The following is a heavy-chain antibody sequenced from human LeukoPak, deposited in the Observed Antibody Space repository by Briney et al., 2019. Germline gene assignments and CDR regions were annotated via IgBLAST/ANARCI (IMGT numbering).Heavy chain of an antibody. Sequence: SETLSLTCAVYGGSFSGYYWSWIRQPPGKGLEWIGEINHSGSTNYNPSLKSRVTISVDTSKNQFSLKLSSVTAADTAVYYCARGLRRSGAYIGYWGQGTLVTVSS. CDR1: GGSFSGYY. J-gene: IGHJ4*02. D-gene: IGHD4-17*01. CDR3: ARGLRRSGAYIGY. CDR2: INHSGST. V-gene: IGHV4-34*01.